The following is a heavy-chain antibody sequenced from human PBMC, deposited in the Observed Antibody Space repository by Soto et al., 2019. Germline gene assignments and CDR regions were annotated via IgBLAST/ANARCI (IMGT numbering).Heavy chain of an antibody. D-gene: IGHD3-10*01. Sequence: QVQLQESGPGLVKPSQTLSLTCTVSGGSISSGGYYWSWIRQHPGKGLEWIGYIYYSGSTYYNPSLKSRVTISVXXCXNXXSLKLSSVTAPDTALYYCARAASMVREPPMGWFDPWGQGTLVTVSS. CDR1: GGSISSGGYY. J-gene: IGHJ5*02. V-gene: IGHV4-31*03. CDR3: ARAASMVREPPMGWFDP. CDR2: IYYSGST.